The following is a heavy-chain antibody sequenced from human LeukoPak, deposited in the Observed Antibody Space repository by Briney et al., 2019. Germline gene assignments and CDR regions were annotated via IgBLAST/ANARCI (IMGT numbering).Heavy chain of an antibody. CDR3: ANFQTVGVKPFEH. CDR2: IKQDGSEK. CDR1: GFTFSSYW. J-gene: IGHJ5*02. D-gene: IGHD1-26*01. Sequence: GGSLRLSCAASGFTFSSYWMSWVRQAPGKGLEWVANIKQDGSEKYYVDSVKGRFTISRDNAKNSLYLQMESLRVEDTAVYYCANFQTVGVKPFEHWGQGTLVTVSS. V-gene: IGHV3-7*01.